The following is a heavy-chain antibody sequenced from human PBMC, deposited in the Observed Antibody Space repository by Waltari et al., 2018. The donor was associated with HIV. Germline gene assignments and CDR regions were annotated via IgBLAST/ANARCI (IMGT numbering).Heavy chain of an antibody. V-gene: IGHV1-2*02. D-gene: IGHD6-19*01. CDR2: INPKSDGT. J-gene: IGHJ6*02. CDR3: ARDRIAVTGSYYYGMDV. CDR1: GYTFTGYH. Sequence: QVPLAQSGAAVKTPRAPVRVSGTDSGYTFTGYHLPSVRQAPGQGLEWMGWINPKSDGTNYAQKFQGRVTMTRDTSTSTAYMELSRLRSDDTALYYCARDRIAVTGSYYYGMDVWGQGTTVTVSS.